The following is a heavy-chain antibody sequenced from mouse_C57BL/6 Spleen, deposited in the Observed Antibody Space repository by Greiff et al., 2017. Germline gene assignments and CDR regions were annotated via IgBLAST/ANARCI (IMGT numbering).Heavy chain of an antibody. V-gene: IGHV1-52*01. Sequence: QVQLQQPGAELVRPGSSVKLSCKASGYTFTSYWMHWVKQRPIQGLEWIGNIDPSDSETHYTQKFKDKATLTVDKSSSTAYMQLSSLTSAYSAVYYCATEAASSGFSFACWGQGILVTVSA. CDR2: IDPSDSET. CDR3: ATEAASSGFSFAC. CDR1: GYTFTSYW. D-gene: IGHD3-2*02. J-gene: IGHJ3*01.